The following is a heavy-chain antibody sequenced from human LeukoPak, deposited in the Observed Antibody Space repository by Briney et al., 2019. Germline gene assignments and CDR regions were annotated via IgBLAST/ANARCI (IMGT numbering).Heavy chain of an antibody. CDR1: GFTFSSYA. D-gene: IGHD3-10*01. V-gene: IGHV3-23*01. J-gene: IGHJ4*02. Sequence: GGSLRLSCAASGFTFSSYAMSWVRQAPGNGLEWVSAISGSGGSTYYADSVKGRFTISRDNSKNTLYLQMNSLRAEDTAVYYCAKSDDISDWFGVLPPPFDYWGQGTLVTVSS. CDR3: AKSDDISDWFGVLPPPFDY. CDR2: ISGSGGST.